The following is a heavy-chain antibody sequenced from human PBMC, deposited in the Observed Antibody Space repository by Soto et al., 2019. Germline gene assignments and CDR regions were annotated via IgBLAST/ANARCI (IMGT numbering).Heavy chain of an antibody. CDR3: ARNTTGYCTTSTCYAVLDY. V-gene: IGHV4-34*01. J-gene: IGHJ4*02. CDR1: GGSFSGYY. Sequence: QVQLQQWGAGLLKPSETLSLTCAVYGGSFSGYYWSWIRQPPGKGLEWIGEINHSGSTNYNPSLXSRVTISVDTXXNXFXXKLTSVTAADTAVYYCARNTTGYCTTSTCYAVLDYWGQGSLVTVSS. D-gene: IGHD2-2*01. CDR2: INHSGST.